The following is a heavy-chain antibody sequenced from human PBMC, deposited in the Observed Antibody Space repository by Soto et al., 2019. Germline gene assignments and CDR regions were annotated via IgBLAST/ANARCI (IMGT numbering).Heavy chain of an antibody. D-gene: IGHD6-6*01. V-gene: IGHV1-58*01. J-gene: IGHJ3*02. CDR3: AAVVPRASDAFDI. CDR1: GFTFTSSA. Sequence: SVKVSCKASGFTFTSSAVQWVRQARGQRLEWIGWIVVGSGNTNYAQKFQERVTITRDMSTSTAYMELSSLRSEDTAVYYCAAVVPRASDAFDIWGXGTMVNVSS. CDR2: IVVGSGNT.